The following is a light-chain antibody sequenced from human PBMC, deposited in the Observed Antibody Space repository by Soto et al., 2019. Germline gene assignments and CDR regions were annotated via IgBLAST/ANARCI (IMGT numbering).Light chain of an antibody. V-gene: IGLV2-11*01. CDR3: CSYAGSYSWV. CDR1: SSDVGGYNF. Sequence: QSALTQPRSVSGSPGQSVTISCTGTSSDVGGYNFVSWYQQHPGKAPKFLIYDVSKRPSGVPDRFSGSKSGNTASLTISGLQAEHEADYYCCSYAGSYSWVFGGGTKVTVL. J-gene: IGLJ3*02. CDR2: DVS.